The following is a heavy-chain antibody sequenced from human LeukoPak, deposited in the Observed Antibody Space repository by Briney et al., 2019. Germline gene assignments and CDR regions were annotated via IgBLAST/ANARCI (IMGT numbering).Heavy chain of an antibody. CDR3: ARGDIDY. CDR1: GYSFTAYY. V-gene: IGHV1-2*02. J-gene: IGHJ4*02. Sequence: ASVKVSCKASGYSFTAYYLHWVRQAPGQGLEWMGWINPNSGGTNYAQKFQGKVSMTRDTSISTGYMELSRLRSDDTAVYYCARGDIDYWGQGTLVTVSS. D-gene: IGHD5-24*01. CDR2: INPNSGGT.